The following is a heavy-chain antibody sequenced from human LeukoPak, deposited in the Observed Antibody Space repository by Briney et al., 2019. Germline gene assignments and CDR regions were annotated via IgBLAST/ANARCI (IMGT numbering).Heavy chain of an antibody. V-gene: IGHV1-69*01. CDR1: GGTFSSYA. J-gene: IGHJ3*02. D-gene: IGHD5-18*01. CDR2: IIPIFGTA. CDR3: ASQRGYSPAGAFDI. Sequence: ASVKVSCKASGGTFSSYAISWVRQAPGQGLEWMGGIIPIFGTANYAQKFQGRVTITADESTSTAYMELSSLRSEDTAVYYCASQRGYSPAGAFDIWGQGTMVTVSS.